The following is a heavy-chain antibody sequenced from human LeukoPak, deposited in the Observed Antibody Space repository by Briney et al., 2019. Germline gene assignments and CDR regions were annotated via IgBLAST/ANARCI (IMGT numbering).Heavy chain of an antibody. CDR3: ARDSIVSYYDSSGFGY. CDR1: GFTFSSYW. D-gene: IGHD3-22*01. V-gene: IGHV3-7*05. J-gene: IGHJ4*02. Sequence: GGSLRLSCAASGFTFSSYWMSWVRQAPGKGLEWVANIKHDGSEKYYVDSVKGRFTISRDNAKNSLYLQMNSLRAEDTAVYYCARDSIVSYYDSSGFGYWGQGTLVTVSS. CDR2: IKHDGSEK.